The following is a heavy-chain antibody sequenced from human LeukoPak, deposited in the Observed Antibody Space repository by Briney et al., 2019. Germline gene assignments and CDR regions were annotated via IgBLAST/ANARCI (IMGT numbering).Heavy chain of an antibody. V-gene: IGHV4-39*01. J-gene: IGHJ4*02. CDR2: IYYSGST. CDR3: ARGEAAGPSGGY. CDR1: GGSISSSSYY. Sequence: SEALSLTCTVSGGSISSSSYYWGWIRQPPGKGLEWIGSIYYSGSTYYNPSLKSRVTISVDTSKNQFSLKLSSVTAADTAVYYCARGEAAGPSGGYWGQGTLVTVSS. D-gene: IGHD6-13*01.